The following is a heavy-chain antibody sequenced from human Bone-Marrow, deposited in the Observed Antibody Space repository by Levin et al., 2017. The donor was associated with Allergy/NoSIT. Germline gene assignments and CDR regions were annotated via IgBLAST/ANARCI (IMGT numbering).Heavy chain of an antibody. D-gene: IGHD6-13*01. Sequence: LSLTCAASGFTFSSYSMNWVRQAPGKGLEWVSSISSSSSYIYYADSVKGRFTISRDNAKNSLYLQMNSLRAEDTAVYYCARDRGSSWYTAFDIWGQGTMVTVSS. CDR2: ISSSSSYI. V-gene: IGHV3-21*01. CDR3: ARDRGSSWYTAFDI. J-gene: IGHJ3*02. CDR1: GFTFSSYS.